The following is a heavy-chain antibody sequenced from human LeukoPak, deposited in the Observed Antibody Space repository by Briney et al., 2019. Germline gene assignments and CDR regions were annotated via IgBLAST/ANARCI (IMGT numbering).Heavy chain of an antibody. V-gene: IGHV3-53*01. CDR2: IYSGGST. Sequence: GGSLRLSCAASGCTVSSNYMSWVRQAPGKGLEWVSIIYSGGSTYYADSVKGRFTISRDNSKNTLYLQMNSLRAEDTALYYCARDLRVSGSTFNYFDSWGQGTLVTVSS. CDR1: GCTVSSNY. J-gene: IGHJ4*02. CDR3: ARDLRVSGSTFNYFDS. D-gene: IGHD1-26*01.